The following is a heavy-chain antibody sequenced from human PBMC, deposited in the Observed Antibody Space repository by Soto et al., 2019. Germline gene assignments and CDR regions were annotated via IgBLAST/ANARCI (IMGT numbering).Heavy chain of an antibody. Sequence: GGSLRLSCAASGFTFSSYAMSWVRQAPGKGLEWVSAISGSGGSTYYADSVKGRFTISRDNSKNTLYLQMNSLRAEDTAVYYCAKTRSRGYSYGCFDYWGQGPLVTVSS. D-gene: IGHD5-18*01. CDR3: AKTRSRGYSYGCFDY. V-gene: IGHV3-23*01. CDR2: ISGSGGST. CDR1: GFTFSSYA. J-gene: IGHJ4*02.